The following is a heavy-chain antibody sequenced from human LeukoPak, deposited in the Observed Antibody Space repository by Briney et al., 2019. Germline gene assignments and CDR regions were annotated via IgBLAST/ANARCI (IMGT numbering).Heavy chain of an antibody. D-gene: IGHD2-15*01. CDR1: GGSFSGYY. Sequence: PSETLSLTCAVYGGSFSGYYWSWIRQPPGKGLEWIGEINHSGSTNYNPSLKSRVTISVDTSKNQFSRKLISVTAADTRVYDCAGGRPYCCGGSCCSLNYYYYYMDVWGKGTTVTISS. V-gene: IGHV4-34*01. J-gene: IGHJ6*03. CDR3: AGGRPYCCGGSCCSLNYYYYYMDV. CDR2: INHSGST.